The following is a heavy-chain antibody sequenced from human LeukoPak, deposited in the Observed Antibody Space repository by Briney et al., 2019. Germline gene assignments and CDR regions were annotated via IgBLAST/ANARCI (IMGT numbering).Heavy chain of an antibody. J-gene: IGHJ4*02. CDR2: IIPIFGTA. V-gene: IGHV1-69*13. D-gene: IGHD5-12*01. CDR3: ARDRAIVATNYFDY. Sequence: ASVKVSCKASGGTFSSYAISWVRQAPGQGLEWMGGIIPIFGTANYAQKFQGRVTITADESTSTAYMELSSLRSEDTTVYYCARDRAIVATNYFDYWGQGTLVTVSS. CDR1: GGTFSSYA.